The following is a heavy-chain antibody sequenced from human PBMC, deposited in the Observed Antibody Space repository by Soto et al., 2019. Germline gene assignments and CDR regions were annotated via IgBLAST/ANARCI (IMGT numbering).Heavy chain of an antibody. J-gene: IGHJ4*02. D-gene: IGHD5-12*01. Sequence: LRLSCAASGFTFSSYEMNWVRQAPGKGLEWVSYISSSGSTIYYADSVKGRFTISRDNAKNSLYLQMNSLRAEDTAVYYCAREVDIVATILGGYYFDYWGQGTLVTVSS. CDR1: GFTFSSYE. V-gene: IGHV3-48*03. CDR2: ISSSGSTI. CDR3: AREVDIVATILGGYYFDY.